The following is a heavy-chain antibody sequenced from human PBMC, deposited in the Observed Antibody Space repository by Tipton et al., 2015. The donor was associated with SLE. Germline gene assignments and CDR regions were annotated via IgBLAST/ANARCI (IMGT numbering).Heavy chain of an antibody. D-gene: IGHD3-3*01. Sequence: TLSLTCTVSGGSMSSSDCYWGWVRQSPGRGLEWIGNIYYTGSTYYNPSLKSRVTMSVDTSMNQFSLKLRSVTAADTAVYYCARARSGVTILGVVTSRWFDPWGQGTLVTVSS. V-gene: IGHV4-39*07. J-gene: IGHJ5*02. CDR2: IYYTGST. CDR1: GGSMSSSDCY. CDR3: ARARSGVTILGVVTSRWFDP.